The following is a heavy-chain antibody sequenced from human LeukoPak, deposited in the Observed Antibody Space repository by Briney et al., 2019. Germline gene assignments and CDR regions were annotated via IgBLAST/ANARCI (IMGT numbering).Heavy chain of an antibody. V-gene: IGHV3-21*01. D-gene: IGHD3-10*01. CDR1: GFTFSSYS. Sequence: GGSLRLSCAASGFTFSSYSMNWVRQAPGKGLEWVSSISSSSSYIYYADSVKGRFTISRDNAKKSLYLQMNSLRAEDTAVYYCARPYGSGSPYEWYYGMDVWGQGTTVTVSS. J-gene: IGHJ6*02. CDR3: ARPYGSGSPYEWYYGMDV. CDR2: ISSSSSYI.